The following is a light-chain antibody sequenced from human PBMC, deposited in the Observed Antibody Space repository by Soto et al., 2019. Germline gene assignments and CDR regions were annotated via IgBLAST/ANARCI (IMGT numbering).Light chain of an antibody. Sequence: QSALTQPPSASGTPGQRVTISCSGSSSNIGSNTVSWYRQLPGTAPKLLIYTNNQRPSGVPDRFSGSKSGTSASLAISGLQSQDEAAYYCAVWDDSMNGPVFGGGTQLTVL. CDR3: AVWDDSMNGPV. CDR1: SSNIGSNT. V-gene: IGLV1-44*01. J-gene: IGLJ3*02. CDR2: TNN.